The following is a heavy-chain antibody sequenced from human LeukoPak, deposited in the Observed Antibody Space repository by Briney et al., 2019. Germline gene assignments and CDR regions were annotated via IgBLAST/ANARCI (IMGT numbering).Heavy chain of an antibody. CDR3: ARAVRFLEWLSGRPGYYYYYMDV. V-gene: IGHV4-59*04. Sequence: PSETLSLTCTVSGGSISSYYWSWIRQPPGKGLEWIGYIYYSGSTYYNPSLKSRVTISVDTSKNQFSLKLSSVTAADTAVYYCARAVRFLEWLSGRPGYYYYYMDVWGKGTTVTVSS. CDR2: IYYSGST. CDR1: GGSISSYY. J-gene: IGHJ6*03. D-gene: IGHD3-3*01.